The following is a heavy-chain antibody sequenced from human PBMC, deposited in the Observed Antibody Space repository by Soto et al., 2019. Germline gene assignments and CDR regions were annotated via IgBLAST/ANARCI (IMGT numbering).Heavy chain of an antibody. CDR3: AKDLDYPRDYFHY. J-gene: IGHJ4*02. Sequence: LRLSCAASAFTLGIYGMSWVRQAPGKGLEWVSAVSPNGQGIYYADSVRGRFTISRDFSKNTVFLHMDSLRAEDTAVYYCAKDLDYPRDYFHYWGQGTLVTVSS. CDR2: VSPNGQGI. V-gene: IGHV3-23*01. CDR1: AFTLGIYG. D-gene: IGHD3-10*01.